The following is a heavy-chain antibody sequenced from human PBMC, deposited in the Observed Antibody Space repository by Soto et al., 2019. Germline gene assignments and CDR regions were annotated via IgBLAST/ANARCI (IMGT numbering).Heavy chain of an antibody. D-gene: IGHD3-10*01. CDR2: IKQGGSEI. CDR1: GFTFSNYW. Sequence: GGSLRLSCAASGFTFSNYWMSWVRQAPGKGLEWVANIKQGGSEIYYVDSVKGRFTVSRDDAKDSLYLQMNSLRAEDTAVYYCARATYGSGSSDYWGQGTLVTVSS. V-gene: IGHV3-7*01. J-gene: IGHJ4*02. CDR3: ARATYGSGSSDY.